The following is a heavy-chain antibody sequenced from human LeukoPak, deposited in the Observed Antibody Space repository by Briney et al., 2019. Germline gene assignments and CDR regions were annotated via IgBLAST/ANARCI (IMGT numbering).Heavy chain of an antibody. V-gene: IGHV4-34*01. CDR2: SSHSGST. Sequence: SETLSLTCAVYGGSFSGYYWSWIRQPPGKGLELIGESSHSGSTNYNPSLKSRVTISVDTSKNQFSLKLSSVPAADTAVYYCARDPPEDGFSYWGQGTLVTVSS. J-gene: IGHJ4*02. D-gene: IGHD2-15*01. CDR3: ARDPPEDGFSY. CDR1: GGSFSGYY.